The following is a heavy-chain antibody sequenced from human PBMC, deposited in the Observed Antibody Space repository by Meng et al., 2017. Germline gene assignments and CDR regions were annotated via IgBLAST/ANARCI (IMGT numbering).Heavy chain of an antibody. CDR3: ARESMYNWFDP. CDR2: IYSGGST. D-gene: IGHD6-6*01. CDR1: GCIVSSNS. Sequence: EEQAVEPGGGLSQPGGSPRLSSAASGCIVSSNSMSWVRQAPGKGLEWVSVIYSGGSTYYADSVKGRFTISRDNSKNTLYLQMNSLRAEDTAVYYCARESMYNWFDPWGQGTLVTVSS. V-gene: IGHV3-66*02. J-gene: IGHJ5*02.